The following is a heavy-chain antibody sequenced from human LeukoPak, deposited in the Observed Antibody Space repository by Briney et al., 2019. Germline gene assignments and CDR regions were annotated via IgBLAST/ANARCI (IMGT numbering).Heavy chain of an antibody. J-gene: IGHJ6*02. CDR3: ARRGTVVTPYYYGMDV. D-gene: IGHD4-23*01. Sequence: SETLSLTCAVYGGSFSGYYWSWIRQPPGKWLEWIGEINHSGSTNYNPSLKSRVTISVDTSKNQFSLKLSSVTAADTAVYYCARRGTVVTPYYYGMDVWGQGTTVTVSS. CDR2: INHSGST. CDR1: GGSFSGYY. V-gene: IGHV4-34*01.